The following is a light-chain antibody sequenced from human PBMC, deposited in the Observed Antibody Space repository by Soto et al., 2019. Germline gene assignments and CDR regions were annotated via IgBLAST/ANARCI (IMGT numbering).Light chain of an antibody. J-gene: IGKJ5*01. V-gene: IGKV1-6*01. CDR3: QQYYSFIT. CDR2: AAS. CDR1: QGIRND. Sequence: AIQMTQSPSSLSASVGDRVTITCRASQGIRNDLGWYQQKPGKAPKLLIYAASSLESGVPSRFSGSGSGTDFTLTISCLQSEDFATYYCQQYYSFITFGQGTRLEI.